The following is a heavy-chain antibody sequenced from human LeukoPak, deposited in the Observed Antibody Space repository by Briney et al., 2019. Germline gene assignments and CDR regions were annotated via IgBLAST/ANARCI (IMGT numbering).Heavy chain of an antibody. Sequence: PGVSLRLFCAASGFTLSNFAMSWVRRSPGRGLQWVSGFSGTTGRPYYADSVKGRLTISRDNSQNTLSLQLDSLRADDTAVYYCATLAVVAAGYWGQGTLVTVSS. CDR1: GFTLSNFA. CDR2: FSGTTGRP. D-gene: IGHD2-15*01. J-gene: IGHJ4*02. CDR3: ATLAVVAAGY. V-gene: IGHV3-23*01.